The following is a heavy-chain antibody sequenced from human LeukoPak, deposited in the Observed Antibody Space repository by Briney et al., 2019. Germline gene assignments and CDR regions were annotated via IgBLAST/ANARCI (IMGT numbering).Heavy chain of an antibody. CDR1: GYTFTGYY. V-gene: IGHV1-2*06. CDR3: ARLAARTDYSYYGMDV. D-gene: IGHD6-6*01. Sequence: GASVKVSCKASGYTFTGYYMHWVRQAPGQGLEWMGRINPNSGGTNYAQKFQGRVTMTRDTSISTAYMELSRLRSDDTAVYYCARLAARTDYSYYGMDVWGQGTTVTVSS. CDR2: INPNSGGT. J-gene: IGHJ6*02.